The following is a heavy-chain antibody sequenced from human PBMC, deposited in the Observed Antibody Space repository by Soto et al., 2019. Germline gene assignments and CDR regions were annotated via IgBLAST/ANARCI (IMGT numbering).Heavy chain of an antibody. CDR1: GYIFSNYG. Sequence: GPSAKVSCKASGYIFSNYGISWVRQAPGQGLEWMGWISTYNANTYYAQKFQGRVTMTTDTSTSTAYMELRSLRSDDTAVFYCARERDGSSWSSAESLQYWGQGTLVTVSS. V-gene: IGHV1-18*01. CDR2: ISTYNANT. J-gene: IGHJ1*01. CDR3: ARERDGSSWSSAESLQY. D-gene: IGHD6-13*01.